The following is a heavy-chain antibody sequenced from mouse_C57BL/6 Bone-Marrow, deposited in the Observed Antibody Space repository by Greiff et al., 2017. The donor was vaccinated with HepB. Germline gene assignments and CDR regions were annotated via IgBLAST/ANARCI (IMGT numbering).Heavy chain of an antibody. V-gene: IGHV1-69*01. Sequence: QVQLQQSGAELVMPGASVKLSCKASGYTFTSYWMHWVKQRPGQGLEWIGEIDPSDSYTNYNQKFKGKSTLTVDKSSSTAYMQLSSLTSEDSAVYYCARSGSSYWFAYWGQGTLVTVSA. CDR3: ARSGSSYWFAY. CDR2: IDPSDSYT. J-gene: IGHJ3*01. CDR1: GYTFTSYW. D-gene: IGHD1-1*01.